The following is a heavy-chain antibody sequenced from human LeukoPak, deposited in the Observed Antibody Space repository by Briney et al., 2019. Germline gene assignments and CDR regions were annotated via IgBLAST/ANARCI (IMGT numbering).Heavy chain of an antibody. V-gene: IGHV3-64*02. CDR1: GFSFSSSW. D-gene: IGHD2-2*01. Sequence: HSGGSQRLSCAASGFSFSSSWMHWVRHAPGKGLEYVSAISTNGDSTYYADSVKGRFTISRDNSKNTLFLQMGSLRAGDMAVYYWAGWGSTSCYDYWGQGTLVTVSS. CDR2: ISTNGDST. CDR3: AGWGSTSCYDY. J-gene: IGHJ4*02.